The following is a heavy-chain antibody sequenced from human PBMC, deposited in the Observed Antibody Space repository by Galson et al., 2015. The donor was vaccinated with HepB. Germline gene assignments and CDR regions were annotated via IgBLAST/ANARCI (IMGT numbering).Heavy chain of an antibody. CDR3: VKELNRGRKPGGSSSPYYYYAMDV. V-gene: IGHV3-9*01. J-gene: IGHJ6*02. D-gene: IGHD6-6*01. Sequence: SLRLSCAASGFTFDDYAMHWVRQAPGKGLEWVSGISWNSGSMGYADSVKGRFTISRDNAKNSLYLQMISLRVEDTAIYYCVKELNRGRKPGGSSSPYYYYAMDVWGQGTTVTVSS. CDR2: ISWNSGSM. CDR1: GFTFDDYA.